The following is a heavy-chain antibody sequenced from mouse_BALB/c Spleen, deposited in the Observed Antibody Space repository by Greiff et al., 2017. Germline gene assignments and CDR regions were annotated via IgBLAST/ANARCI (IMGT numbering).Heavy chain of an antibody. V-gene: IGHV14-3*02. Sequence: EVQLQQSGAELVKPGASVKLSCTASGFNIKDTYMHWVKQRPEQGLEWIGRIDPANGNTKYDPKFQGKATITADTSSNTAYLQLSSLTSEDTAVYYCARPRVSRAMDYWGQGTSVTVSS. CDR3: ARPRVSRAMDY. J-gene: IGHJ4*01. CDR2: IDPANGNT. D-gene: IGHD1-1*01. CDR1: GFNIKDTY.